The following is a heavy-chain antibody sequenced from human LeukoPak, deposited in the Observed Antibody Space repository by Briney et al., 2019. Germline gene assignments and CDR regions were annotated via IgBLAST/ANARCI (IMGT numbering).Heavy chain of an antibody. D-gene: IGHD5-12*01. CDR2: ISYDGSNK. J-gene: IGHJ6*03. CDR1: GFTFSSYA. V-gene: IGHV3-30*04. CDR3: AKAQKDIVATFLYYMDV. Sequence: GGSLRLSCAASGFTFSSYAMHWVRQAPGKGLEWVAVISYDGSNKYSADSVKGRFTISRYHSKNTLYLQMNSLRAEDTAVYYCAKAQKDIVATFLYYMDVWGKGTTVTISS.